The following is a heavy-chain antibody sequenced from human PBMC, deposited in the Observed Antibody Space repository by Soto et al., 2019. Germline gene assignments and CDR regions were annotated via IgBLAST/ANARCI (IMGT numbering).Heavy chain of an antibody. D-gene: IGHD1-20*01. CDR2: IFYSGDT. Sequence: QVQLQESGPGLVKPSQTLSLTCAVSGGSISSGGYYRSWIRQPPGKGLEWIGYIFYSGDTYYSPSLQSRVSILVDTSKNQFSLKLPSVTAADTAVYYCATVTGNAFAIWGQGTMVTVSS. J-gene: IGHJ3*02. CDR3: ATVTGNAFAI. V-gene: IGHV4-30-4*01. CDR1: GGSISSGGYY.